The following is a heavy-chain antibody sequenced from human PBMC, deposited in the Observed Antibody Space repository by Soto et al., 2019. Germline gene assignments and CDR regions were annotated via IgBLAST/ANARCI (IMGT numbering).Heavy chain of an antibody. CDR3: SKGETTNWHFRHDD. CDR2: ISGSGGST. V-gene: IGHV3-23*01. J-gene: IGHJ1*01. D-gene: IGHD3-3*02. Sequence: GGSLRLSCAASGFTFSNYAMSWVRQAPGKGLEWVSAISGSGGSTYYADSVRGRITISRDNSKDTVYLQMNSLSADDTAVYYCSKGETTNWHFRHDDWGQGSLVTVSS. CDR1: GFTFSNYA.